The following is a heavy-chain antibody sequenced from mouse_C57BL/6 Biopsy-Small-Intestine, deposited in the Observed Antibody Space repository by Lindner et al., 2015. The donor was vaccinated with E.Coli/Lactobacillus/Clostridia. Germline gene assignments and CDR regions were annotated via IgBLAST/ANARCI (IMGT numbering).Heavy chain of an antibody. D-gene: IGHD1-1*01. V-gene: IGHV1-84*02. CDR1: GYSFTTYR. CDR3: ARGWDGRVSRAFDY. Sequence: SVKVSCKTSGYSFTTYRLHWVRQAPGQRLEWMGWIGAGNGDTEYSQRFQGRLTLIRDTSANTAYMELSSLRSEDTSVYYCARGWDGRVSRAFDYWGQGTLVTVSS. J-gene: IGHJ4*01. CDR2: IGAGNGDT.